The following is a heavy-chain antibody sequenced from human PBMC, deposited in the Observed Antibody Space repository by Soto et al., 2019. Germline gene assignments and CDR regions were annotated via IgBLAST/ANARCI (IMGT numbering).Heavy chain of an antibody. J-gene: IGHJ4*02. CDR1: GFTFSSYG. V-gene: IGHV3-30*18. D-gene: IGHD1-26*01. CDR2: ISYDGSSK. Sequence: QVQLVESGGGVVQPGRSLRLSCAASGFTFSSYGMHWVRQAPGKGLEGGAVISYDGSSKYYADSAKCRFTISRDNSKNTLYLQMNNLRAEETAVYYCPKDLRSLSGSYRYWGQGTLVTVSS. CDR3: PKDLRSLSGSYRY.